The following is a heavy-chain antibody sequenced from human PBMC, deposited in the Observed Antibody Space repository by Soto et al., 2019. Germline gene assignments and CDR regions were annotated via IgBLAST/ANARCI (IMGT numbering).Heavy chain of an antibody. D-gene: IGHD3-10*01. Sequence: ASVNGSCKASGYIFTGYYMHWVRQAPGQGLEWMGWINPNSGDTSYAQKFQGRVTMTSDTSISTAYMEMSSLISDDSAVYYCARGGGVALAAGFASWGQGSLVIVSS. CDR1: GYIFTGYY. CDR3: ARGGGVALAAGFAS. V-gene: IGHV1-2*02. J-gene: IGHJ1*01. CDR2: INPNSGDT.